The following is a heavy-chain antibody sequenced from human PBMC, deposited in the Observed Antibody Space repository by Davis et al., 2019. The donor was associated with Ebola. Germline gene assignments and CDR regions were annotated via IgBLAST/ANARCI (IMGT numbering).Heavy chain of an antibody. CDR3: ASRSSTSCYCLDY. CDR2: IYSGGST. Sequence: GESLKISCAASGFTVSSNYMSWVRQAPGKGLEWVSVIYSGGSTYYADSVKGRFTISRHNSKSTLYLQMNSLRAEGTAVYYCASRSSTSCYCLDYWGQGTLVTVSS. D-gene: IGHD2-2*01. V-gene: IGHV3-53*04. J-gene: IGHJ4*02. CDR1: GFTVSSNY.